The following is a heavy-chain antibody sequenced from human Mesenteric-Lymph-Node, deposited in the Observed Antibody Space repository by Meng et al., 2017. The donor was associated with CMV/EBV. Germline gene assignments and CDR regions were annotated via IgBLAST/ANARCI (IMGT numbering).Heavy chain of an antibody. CDR1: FSCYY. V-gene: IGHV4-34*01. CDR2: INHSGST. Sequence: FSCYYWSWLRHPPGKRLGWIEKINHSGSTNYHPSLKSRVTISVDTSKNQFSLKLSSVTAADSAVYYCARGDTIFGVVITPPLYFDYWGQGTLVTVSS. J-gene: IGHJ4*02. CDR3: ARGDTIFGVVITPPLYFDY. D-gene: IGHD3-3*01.